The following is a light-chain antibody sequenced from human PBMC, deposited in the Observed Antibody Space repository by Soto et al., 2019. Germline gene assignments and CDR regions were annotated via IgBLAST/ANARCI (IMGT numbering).Light chain of an antibody. CDR3: QSYDSSLSGSEV. CDR2: GNS. Sequence: QSVLTQPPSVSGAPGQRVTISCTGSSSNIGAGYGVNWYQQLPGTAPKLLIRGNSYRPSGVPDRFSGSKSGTSASLAITGLQAEDEADYYCQSYDSSLSGSEVFGGGTQLTVL. CDR1: SSNIGAGYG. V-gene: IGLV1-40*01. J-gene: IGLJ2*01.